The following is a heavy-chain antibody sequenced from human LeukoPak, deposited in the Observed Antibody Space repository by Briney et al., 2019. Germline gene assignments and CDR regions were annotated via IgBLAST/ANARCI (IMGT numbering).Heavy chain of an antibody. CDR1: GDSVSSNSVA. J-gene: IGHJ4*02. CDR3: VRDQGYGRYDC. Sequence: SQTLSLTCAISGDSVSSNSVAWNWIRQSPSRGLEWLGRTYYRSRWYNDYAESVKGRITVKRDTSKNQLSLQLNSVTPEDTAVYYCVRDQGYGRYDCWGQGSLVTVSS. CDR2: TYYRSRWYN. D-gene: IGHD6-13*01. V-gene: IGHV6-1*01.